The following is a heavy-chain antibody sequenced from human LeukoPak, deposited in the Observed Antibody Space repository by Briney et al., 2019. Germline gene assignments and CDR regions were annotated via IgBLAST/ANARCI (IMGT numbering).Heavy chain of an antibody. V-gene: IGHV3-30*04. Sequence: GGSLRLSCAASGFTFSSYEMHWIRQAPGKGLEWVAVISYDGNNKYYADSVKGRFTISRDNSKNTLYLQMNSLRAEDTAVFYCARDGSGWSFDYWGRGTLVTVSS. D-gene: IGHD6-19*01. CDR2: ISYDGNNK. J-gene: IGHJ4*02. CDR1: GFTFSSYE. CDR3: ARDGSGWSFDY.